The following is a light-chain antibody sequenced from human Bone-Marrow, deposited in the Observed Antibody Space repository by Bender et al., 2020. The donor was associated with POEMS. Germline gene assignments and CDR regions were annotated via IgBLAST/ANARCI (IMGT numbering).Light chain of an antibody. CDR2: DVS. CDR3: CSYAGSSSWV. CDR1: SSDVGNYNL. J-gene: IGLJ3*02. V-gene: IGLV2-23*02. Sequence: QSALTQPPSASGSPGQSVTISCTGTSSDVGNYNLVSWYQQYPGKAPKLMIYDVSKRPSGVSNRFSGSNSGNTASLTISGLQAEDEADYHCCSYAGSSSWVFGGGTKLTVL.